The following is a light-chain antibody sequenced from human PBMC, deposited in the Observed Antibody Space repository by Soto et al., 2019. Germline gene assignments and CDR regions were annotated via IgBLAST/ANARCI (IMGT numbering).Light chain of an antibody. CDR2: DAS. J-gene: IGKJ1*01. V-gene: IGKV3D-20*02. CDR3: QQYNDWLWT. CDR1: QTVRNNY. Sequence: EFVLTHSPGTLSLSQGEIATLSCRASQTVRNNYLAWYQQKPVQAPRLLIYDASSRATGIPDRFSGHGSETEFTLPISSLQSEDFAVHYCQQYNDWLWTFGQATKVDIK.